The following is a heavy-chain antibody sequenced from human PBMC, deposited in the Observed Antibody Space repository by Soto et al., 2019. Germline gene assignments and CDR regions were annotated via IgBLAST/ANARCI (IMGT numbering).Heavy chain of an antibody. J-gene: IGHJ6*02. CDR3: AINRHYYYGMDV. Sequence: GGSLRLSCAASGFTFSSYDMHWVRQATGKGLEWVSAIGTAGDTYYPGSVKGRFTISRENAKNSLYLQMNSLRAEDTAVYYCAINRHYYYGMDVWGQGTTVTVSS. CDR1: GFTFSSYD. CDR2: IGTAGDT. D-gene: IGHD3-16*02. V-gene: IGHV3-13*01.